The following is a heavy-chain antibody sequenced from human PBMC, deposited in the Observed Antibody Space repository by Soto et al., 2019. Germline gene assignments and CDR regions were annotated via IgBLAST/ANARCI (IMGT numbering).Heavy chain of an antibody. CDR1: GFTFSSYP. CDR2: IGAGADVT. V-gene: IGHV3-23*01. Sequence: PGGSLRLSCAASGFTFSSYPMTWARQAPGKGLEWVSSIGAGADVTYYADSVKGRFTISRDNYKNTLFLQMNSLRAEDTAVYYYVKVQLSFGESTFRGPGTLVTVSS. J-gene: IGHJ4*02. CDR3: VKVQLSFGESTF. D-gene: IGHD3-10*01.